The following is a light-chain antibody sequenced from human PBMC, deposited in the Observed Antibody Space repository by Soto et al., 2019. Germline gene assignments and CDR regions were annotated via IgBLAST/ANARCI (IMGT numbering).Light chain of an antibody. CDR3: SSYTTNITPVV. V-gene: IGLV2-14*01. CDR1: SSDIGGYNY. J-gene: IGLJ2*01. Sequence: QSALTQPASVSGSPGQSITISCTGTSSDIGGYNYVSWYQQHPGKAPKLMIYEVVNRPSGVSNRFSGSKSGNTASLTISGLQAEDEADYYCSSYTTNITPVVFGGGTKLTVL. CDR2: EVV.